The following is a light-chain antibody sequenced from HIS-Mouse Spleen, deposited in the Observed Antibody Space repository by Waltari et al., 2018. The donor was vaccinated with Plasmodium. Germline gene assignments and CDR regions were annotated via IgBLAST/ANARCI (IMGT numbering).Light chain of an antibody. CDR1: QGISSY. J-gene: IGKJ4*01. V-gene: IGKV1-8*01. CDR2: AAS. Sequence: AIRMTQSPSSLSASTGDRVTITCRASQGISSYLACYQQKPGKAPKLLIYAASTLQSGVPSRFSGSGSGTDFTLTISCLQSEDFATYYCQQYYSYPLTCGGGTKVEIK. CDR3: QQYYSYPLT.